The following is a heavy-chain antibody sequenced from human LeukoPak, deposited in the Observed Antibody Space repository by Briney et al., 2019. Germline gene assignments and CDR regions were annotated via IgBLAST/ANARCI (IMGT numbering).Heavy chain of an antibody. D-gene: IGHD3-22*01. J-gene: IGHJ4*02. CDR2: ISDRGSRT. V-gene: IGHV3-23*01. Sequence: GGSLRLSCAVSGITLSNYGMSWVRQAPGKGLEWVAGISDRGSRTDYADSVKGRFTISTDHPKNTLYLQMNSLRAEDTAVYFCAKRGVVIRVILVGFHKEAYYFDSWGQGALVTVSS. CDR1: GITLSNYG. CDR3: AKRGVVIRVILVGFHKEAYYFDS.